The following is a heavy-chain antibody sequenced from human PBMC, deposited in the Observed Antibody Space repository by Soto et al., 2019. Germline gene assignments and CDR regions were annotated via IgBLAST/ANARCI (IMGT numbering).Heavy chain of an antibody. D-gene: IGHD1-1*01. Sequence: SETLRLTWAVGGRSFMGYSGTWIRQPPGTGLEWIGEINHSGSTNYNPSLKSRVTISVDTSKNQFSLKLTSVTAADTALYYCARDNITGLFDYWGQGTLVT. CDR2: INHSGST. J-gene: IGHJ4*02. CDR1: GRSFMGYS. CDR3: ARDNITGLFDY. V-gene: IGHV4-34*01.